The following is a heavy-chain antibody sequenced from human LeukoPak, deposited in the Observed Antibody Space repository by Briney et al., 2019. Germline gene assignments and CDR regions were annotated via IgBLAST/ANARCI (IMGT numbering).Heavy chain of an antibody. CDR3: AKTLTVIVVATDAFDI. Sequence: GGSLRLSCAASGFTFSSDAMSWVRQAPGKGLEWVSVISGGGGTTYYSDSVKGRFTISRDNSKNTMYLQMNSLRAADTAVYYCAKTLTVIVVATDAFDIWGQGTMVTVSS. D-gene: IGHD3-22*01. J-gene: IGHJ3*02. CDR2: ISGGGGTT. CDR1: GFTFSSDA. V-gene: IGHV3-23*01.